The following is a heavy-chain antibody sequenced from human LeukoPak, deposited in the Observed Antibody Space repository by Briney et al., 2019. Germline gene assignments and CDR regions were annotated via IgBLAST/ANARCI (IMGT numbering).Heavy chain of an antibody. V-gene: IGHV3-30*18. Sequence: PGRSLRLSCAASGFTFSSYGMHWVRQAPGKGLEWVAVISYDGSNKYYADSVKGRFTISRDNSKDTLYLQMNSLRAEDTAVYYCAKDPSTTPHLYYFDYWGQGTLVTVSS. CDR3: AKDPSTTPHLYYFDY. J-gene: IGHJ4*02. D-gene: IGHD1-1*01. CDR1: GFTFSSYG. CDR2: ISYDGSNK.